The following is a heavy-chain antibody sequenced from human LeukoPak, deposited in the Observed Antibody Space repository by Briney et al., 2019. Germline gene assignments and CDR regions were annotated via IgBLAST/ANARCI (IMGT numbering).Heavy chain of an antibody. CDR3: ARDVGGSLDY. D-gene: IGHD1-26*01. CDR2: IKGDESAK. V-gene: IGHV3-7*01. Sequence: GGSLRLSCAASGFTFTTYWMAWVRQAPGKGLEWVADIKGDESAKHQADSVKGRFTISRDNAQNSVYLQMSSLRVEDTAVYYCARDVGGSLDYWGQGTLVTVSS. J-gene: IGHJ4*02. CDR1: GFTFTTYW.